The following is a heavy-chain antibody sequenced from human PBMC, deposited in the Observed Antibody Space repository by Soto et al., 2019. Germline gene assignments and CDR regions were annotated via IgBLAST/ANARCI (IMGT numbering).Heavy chain of an antibody. CDR1: GGDFNSYT. Sequence: QLVQSRAEVKKPGSSVKVSCKASGGDFNSYTISWVRQAPGQGPEWMGTIIPILDVAKNAQKFQGRVTITADKSTSTVYMELRSLRSDDTAIYYCAQLWFGELWYGMDVWGQGTTVTVSS. V-gene: IGHV1-69*02. J-gene: IGHJ6*02. D-gene: IGHD3-10*01. CDR3: AQLWFGELWYGMDV. CDR2: IIPILDVA.